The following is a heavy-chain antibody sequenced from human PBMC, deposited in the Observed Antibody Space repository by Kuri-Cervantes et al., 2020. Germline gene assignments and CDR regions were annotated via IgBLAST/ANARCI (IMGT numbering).Heavy chain of an antibody. Sequence: GESLKISCTASGFTFTNYNINWVRQAPGKGLEWVSSIGYIATDIYYADSVWGRFTISRDNARNSLYLQMNSLRAEDTAVYYCATDLLGYCSGGSCHRPFDYWGQGTLVTVSS. CDR2: IGYIATDI. D-gene: IGHD2-15*01. CDR1: GFTFTNYN. CDR3: ATDLLGYCSGGSCHRPFDY. J-gene: IGHJ4*02. V-gene: IGHV3-21*03.